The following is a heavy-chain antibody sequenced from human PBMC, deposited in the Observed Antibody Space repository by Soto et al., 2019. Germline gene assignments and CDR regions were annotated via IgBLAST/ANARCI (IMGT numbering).Heavy chain of an antibody. J-gene: IGHJ4*02. CDR3: ASTSSPNYYDSSGYPY. CDR1: GGTFSSYA. V-gene: IGHV1-69*13. CDR2: IIPIFGTA. Sequence: SVKVSCKAPGGTFSSYAISWVRQAPGQGLEWMGGIIPIFGTANYAQKFQGRVTITADESTSTAYMELSSLRSEDTAVYYCASTSSPNYYDSSGYPYWGQGTLVTVSS. D-gene: IGHD3-22*01.